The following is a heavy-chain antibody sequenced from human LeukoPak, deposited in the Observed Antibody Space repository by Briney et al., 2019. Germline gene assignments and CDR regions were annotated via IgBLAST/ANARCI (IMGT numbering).Heavy chain of an antibody. D-gene: IGHD6-13*01. Sequence: PGRSLRLSCAASGFTFSSYWMHWVRQAPGKGLVWVSRINSDGSSTSYADSVKGRFTISRDNAKNTLYLQMNSLRAEDTAVYYCASARYSSSQLWYWGQGTLVTVSS. J-gene: IGHJ4*02. CDR1: GFTFSSYW. V-gene: IGHV3-74*01. CDR3: ASARYSSSQLWY. CDR2: INSDGSST.